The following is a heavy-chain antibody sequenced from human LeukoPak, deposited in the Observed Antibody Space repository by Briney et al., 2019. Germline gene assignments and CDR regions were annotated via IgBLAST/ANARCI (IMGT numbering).Heavy chain of an antibody. CDR3: ARGLYGSGPYYMDV. CDR2: INYSGST. J-gene: IGHJ6*03. Sequence: PSETLSLTCTVSGGSIISSSYFWGWIRQPPGKGLEWIGTINYSGSTYYNPSLKSRVTTSVDTSKNQFSLKLSSVTAADTAVYYCARGLYGSGPYYMDVWGKGTTVSVSS. CDR1: GGSIISSSYF. V-gene: IGHV4-39*02. D-gene: IGHD3-10*01.